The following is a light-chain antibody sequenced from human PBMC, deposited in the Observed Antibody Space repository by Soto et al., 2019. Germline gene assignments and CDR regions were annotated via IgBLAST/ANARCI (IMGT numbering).Light chain of an antibody. CDR1: QSVSSSY. CDR2: GAS. V-gene: IGKV3-20*01. Sequence: EIVLTQSPGTLSLSPGERATLSXXASQSVSSSYLAWYQQKPGQAPRXXIYGASSRATGIPDRFSGSGSGTDFTLTISRLEPEDFAVYYCQQYGSSPRTFGQGTKVDIK. CDR3: QQYGSSPRT. J-gene: IGKJ1*01.